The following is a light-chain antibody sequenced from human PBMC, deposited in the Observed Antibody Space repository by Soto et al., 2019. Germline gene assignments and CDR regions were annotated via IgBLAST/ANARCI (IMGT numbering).Light chain of an antibody. V-gene: IGKV1-9*01. CDR1: QGMSTY. J-gene: IGKJ4*01. CDR2: SAS. CDR3: QQLNVYQIA. Sequence: DILLTQSPSFLSASVGDTVTITCRASQGMSTYLSWYQQKPGKVHKLLIRSASTLQSVVPPRFSGGGSGTEVTLTISTLQPDDSGIYYCQQLNVYQIAFCGGTNVEIK.